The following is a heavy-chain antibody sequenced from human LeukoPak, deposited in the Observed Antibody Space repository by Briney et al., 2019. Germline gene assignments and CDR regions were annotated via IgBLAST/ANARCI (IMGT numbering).Heavy chain of an antibody. CDR3: ARGWAVAGILTSRVY. CDR2: ISDDGSIT. CDR1: GFTFSRDW. V-gene: IGHV3-74*03. J-gene: IGHJ4*02. Sequence: GGSLRLSCAASGFTFSRDWMHWVRQAPGKGLVWVSRISDDGSITTYADSVQGRFAISRDNAKNTLYLQMNSLGAEDTAVYYCARGWAVAGILTSRVYWGQGTLVTVSS. D-gene: IGHD6-19*01.